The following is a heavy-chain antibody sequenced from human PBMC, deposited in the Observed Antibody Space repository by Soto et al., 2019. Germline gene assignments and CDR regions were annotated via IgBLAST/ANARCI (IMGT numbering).Heavy chain of an antibody. V-gene: IGHV1-18*01. CDR3: ATHSSSWYYFDY. CDR1: GYTFTSYG. D-gene: IGHD6-13*01. J-gene: IGHJ4*02. Sequence: ASVKVSCKASGYTFTSYGISWVRQAPGQGLEWMGWISAYNGNTNYAQKLQGRVTMTSDTSTSTAYMELRSLRSEDTAVYYCATHSSSWYYFDYWGQGTLVTVSS. CDR2: ISAYNGNT.